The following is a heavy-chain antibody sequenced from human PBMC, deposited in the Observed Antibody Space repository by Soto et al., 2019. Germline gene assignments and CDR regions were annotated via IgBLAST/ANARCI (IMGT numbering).Heavy chain of an antibody. Sequence: ESGPTLVNPTQTLTLTCTFSGFSLSTRGVGVGWIRQPPGKALEWLALIYWNDDKRYSPSLKSRLTITKDTSKNQVVLTMTNMDPVDTATYYCAHRHYTNWFDPWGQGTPVTISS. V-gene: IGHV2-5*01. J-gene: IGHJ5*02. CDR3: AHRHYTNWFDP. CDR1: GFSLSTRGVG. CDR2: IYWNDDK. D-gene: IGHD4-4*01.